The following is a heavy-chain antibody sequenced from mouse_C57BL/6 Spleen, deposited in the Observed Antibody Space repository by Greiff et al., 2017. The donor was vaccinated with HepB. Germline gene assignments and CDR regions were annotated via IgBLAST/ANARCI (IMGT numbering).Heavy chain of an antibody. J-gene: IGHJ1*03. D-gene: IGHD1-1*01. CDR3: ARDYYGSSYLYFDV. V-gene: IGHV1-53*01. CDR1: GYTFPSYW. CDR2: INPSNGGT. Sequence: QVQLQQPGTELVKPGASVKLSCKASGYTFPSYWMHWVKQRPGQGLEWIGNINPSNGGTNYNEKFKSKATLTVDKSSSTAYMQLSSLTSEDSAVYYCARDYYGSSYLYFDVWGTGTTVTVSS.